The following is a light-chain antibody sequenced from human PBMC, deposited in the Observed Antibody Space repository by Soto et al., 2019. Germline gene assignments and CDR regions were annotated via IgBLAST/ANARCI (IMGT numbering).Light chain of an antibody. CDR3: QQRRDWPLT. Sequence: EIVLTQSPGTLSLSPGGRATLSCRARQSVGESLVWNQQKPGQAPRLLIYRVFNRATGVPDRFSGSGSGTDFTLTIRSLDPEDFAVYYCQQRRDWPLTFGGGTKVDIK. J-gene: IGKJ4*01. CDR2: RVF. V-gene: IGKV3-11*01. CDR1: QSVGES.